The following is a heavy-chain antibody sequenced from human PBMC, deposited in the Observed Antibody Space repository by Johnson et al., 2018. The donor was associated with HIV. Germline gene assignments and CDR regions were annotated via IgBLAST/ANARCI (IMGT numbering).Heavy chain of an antibody. CDR3: ARGFPITVGVGVMIGDAFDI. J-gene: IGHJ3*02. Sequence: VQLVESGGGVVRPGGSLRLSCAASGFTFDDYAMHWVRQAPGKGLEWVSGISWNSGSIGYADSVKGRFTISRDNAKNSLYLQMNSLRAEDTAVYYCARGFPITVGVGVMIGDAFDIWGQGTMVTVAS. CDR2: ISWNSGSI. CDR1: GFTFDDYA. V-gene: IGHV3-9*01. D-gene: IGHD3-10*01.